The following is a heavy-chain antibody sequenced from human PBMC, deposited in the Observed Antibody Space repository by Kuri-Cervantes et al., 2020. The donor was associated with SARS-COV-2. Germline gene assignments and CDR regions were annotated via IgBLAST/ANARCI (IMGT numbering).Heavy chain of an antibody. CDR2: ISYDGSNK. CDR3: ASGSRGTYSVDY. V-gene: IGHV3-30-3*01. Sequence: GESLKISCTVSGGSISSSSYYWGWIRQPPGKGLEWVAVISYDGSNKYYADSVKGRFTISRDNSKNTLYLQMNSLRAEDTAVYFCASGSRGTYSVDYWGQGTLVTVSS. J-gene: IGHJ4*02. D-gene: IGHD1-26*01. CDR1: GGSISSSS.